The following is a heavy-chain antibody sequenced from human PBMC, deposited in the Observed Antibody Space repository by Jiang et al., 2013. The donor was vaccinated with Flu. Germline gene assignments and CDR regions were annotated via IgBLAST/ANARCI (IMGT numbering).Heavy chain of an antibody. V-gene: IGHV2-5*02. D-gene: IGHD2-21*02. Sequence: KPTQTLTLTCTFFGFSLSTSRVGVGWIRQPPGKALEWLALIYGDDEKRYSPSLKSRLTLTRGTSKNEVVLTMTNVGPADTATYYCARRHTDFDSRLHYFDYWGQGTLVTVSS. J-gene: IGHJ4*02. CDR3: ARRHTDFDSRLHYFDY. CDR1: GFSLSTSRVG. CDR2: IYGDDEK.